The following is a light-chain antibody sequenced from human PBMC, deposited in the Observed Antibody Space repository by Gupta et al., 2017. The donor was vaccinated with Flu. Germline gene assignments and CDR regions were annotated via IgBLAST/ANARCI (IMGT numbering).Light chain of an antibody. CDR3: ETWDDSMTGQCV. Sequence: VTITCSGGSSNIGSNSVNWYLQVPGTAPSLLIYDNSERRSGGPARFSGSKSGTSASLAISRLQAEEEADYYCETWDDSMTGQCVFGSGTKVTVL. V-gene: IGLV1-44*01. CDR1: SSNIGSNS. CDR2: DNS. J-gene: IGLJ1*01.